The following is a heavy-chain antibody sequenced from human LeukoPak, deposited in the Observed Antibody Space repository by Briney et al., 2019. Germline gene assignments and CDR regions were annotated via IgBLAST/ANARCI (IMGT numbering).Heavy chain of an antibody. CDR2: IYPGDSDT. Sequence: GESLKISCKGSGYSFTSYWIGWVRQIPGKGLEWMGIIYPGDSDTRYSPSFQGQVTISANKSISTAYLQWSSLKASDTAMYYCARRRVYYDSSGYLYYFDYWGQGTLVTVSS. CDR1: GYSFTSYW. CDR3: ARRRVYYDSSGYLYYFDY. V-gene: IGHV5-51*01. D-gene: IGHD3-22*01. J-gene: IGHJ4*02.